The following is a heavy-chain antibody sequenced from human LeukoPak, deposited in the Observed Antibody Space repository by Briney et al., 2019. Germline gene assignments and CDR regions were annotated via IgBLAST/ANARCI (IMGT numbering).Heavy chain of an antibody. D-gene: IGHD6-13*01. Sequence: ASVKVSCKASGYTFTSYDINWMRQATGQGLEWMGWMNPNSGNTGYAQKFQGRVTMTRNTSISTAYMELSSLRSEDTAVYYCAMRHSSSWHNWFDPWGQGTLVTVSS. CDR3: AMRHSSSWHNWFDP. J-gene: IGHJ5*02. CDR1: GYTFTSYD. CDR2: MNPNSGNT. V-gene: IGHV1-8*01.